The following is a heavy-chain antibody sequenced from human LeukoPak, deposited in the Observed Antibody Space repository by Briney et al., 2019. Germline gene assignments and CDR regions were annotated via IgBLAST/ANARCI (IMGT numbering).Heavy chain of an antibody. J-gene: IGHJ6*03. D-gene: IGHD2-2*01. V-gene: IGHV1-45*02. Sequence: GASVKVSCKASGYTFIYRYLHWVRQASGQALEWLRWIAPFTGNTNYAQEFQDRVSITRDRSMSTVYMELSSLRSEDTAMYYCASTTHCSSTGCYVWHMDVWGKGTTVTVSS. CDR2: IAPFTGNT. CDR1: GYTFIYRY. CDR3: ASTTHCSSTGCYVWHMDV.